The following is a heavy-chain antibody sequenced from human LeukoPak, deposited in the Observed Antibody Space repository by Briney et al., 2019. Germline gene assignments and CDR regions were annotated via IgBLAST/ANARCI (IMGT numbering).Heavy chain of an antibody. D-gene: IGHD5-12*01. CDR1: GYTFTGYY. CDR2: INPNSGGT. V-gene: IGHV1-2*02. Sequence: ASVKVSCKASGYTFTGYYMHWVRQAPGQGLEWMGWINPNSGGTNYAQKFQGRVTMTRDTSINTAYMELSRLRSDDTAVYYCARWTAGGDIVATIPGGTFDYWGQGTLVTVSS. CDR3: ARWTAGGDIVATIPGGTFDY. J-gene: IGHJ4*02.